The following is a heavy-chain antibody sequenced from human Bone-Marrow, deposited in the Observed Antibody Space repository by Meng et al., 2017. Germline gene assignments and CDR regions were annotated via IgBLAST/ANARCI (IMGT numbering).Heavy chain of an antibody. V-gene: IGHV4-39*07. CDR3: ARDEYSGYAMAY. D-gene: IGHD5-12*01. CDR2: IYYSGST. Sequence: SETLSLTCTVSGGSISSSSYYWGWIRQPPGKGLEWIGSIYYSGSTYYNPSLKSRVTISVDTSKNQFSLKLSSVTAADTAVYYCARDEYSGYAMAYWGQGTLVTVSS. CDR1: GGSISSSSYY. J-gene: IGHJ4*02.